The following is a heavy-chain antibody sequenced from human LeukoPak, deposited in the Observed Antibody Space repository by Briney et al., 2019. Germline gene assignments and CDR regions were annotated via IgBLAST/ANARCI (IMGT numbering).Heavy chain of an antibody. J-gene: IGHJ4*02. CDR3: ARGQYYYDSSGDFDY. CDR1: GFTFSSYA. D-gene: IGHD3-22*01. CDR2: ISGSGGST. V-gene: IGHV3-23*01. Sequence: PGGSLRLSCAASGFTFSSYAMSWVRQAPGKGLEWVSAISGSGGSTYYADSVKGRFSISRDNAKNILYLQMNSLGAEDTAVYYCARGQYYYDSSGDFDYWGQGTLVTVSS.